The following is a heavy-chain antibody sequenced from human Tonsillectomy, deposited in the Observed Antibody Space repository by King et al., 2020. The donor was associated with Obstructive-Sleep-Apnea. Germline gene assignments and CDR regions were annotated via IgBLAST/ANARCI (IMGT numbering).Heavy chain of an antibody. CDR2: ISWNSGCI. J-gene: IGHJ5*02. V-gene: IGHV3-9*01. CDR3: AKGGYSGTWS. CDR1: GFTFDDHA. D-gene: IGHD6-13*01. Sequence: VQLVESGGGLVQPGRSLRLSGAASGFTFDDHAMHGVRQAPGKGLEWVSCISWNSGCIDYADSVKGRFTISRDNAKNSLYLQMNSLRTGGTALYYCAKGGYSGTWSWGQGTLVTVSS.